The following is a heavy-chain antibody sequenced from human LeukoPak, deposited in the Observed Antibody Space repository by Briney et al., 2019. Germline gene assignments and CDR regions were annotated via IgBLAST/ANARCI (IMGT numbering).Heavy chain of an antibody. CDR2: ISDNEGRT. Sequence: GGSLRLPCAASGFTFNYYAMSWVRQAPGKGLEWVSGISDNEGRTYYTDSVKGRLTISRDNSKNTVYLQMNNLRADDTAVYFCARHDSFIPYWGQGTLVTVSS. J-gene: IGHJ4*02. CDR1: GFTFNYYA. CDR3: ARHDSFIPY. V-gene: IGHV3-23*01. D-gene: IGHD5-18*01.